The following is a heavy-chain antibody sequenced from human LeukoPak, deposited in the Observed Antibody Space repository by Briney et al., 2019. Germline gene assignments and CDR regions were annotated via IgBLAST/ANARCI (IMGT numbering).Heavy chain of an antibody. Sequence: PSETLSLTCAVYGGSFSGYHWSWIRQPPGKGLEWIGEINHSGSTNYNPSLKSRVTISVDTSKNQFSLKLSSVTAADTAVYYCAREESSGWYWYFDLWGRGTLVTVSS. CDR2: INHSGST. CDR1: GGSFSGYH. V-gene: IGHV4-34*01. J-gene: IGHJ2*01. CDR3: AREESSGWYWYFDL. D-gene: IGHD6-19*01.